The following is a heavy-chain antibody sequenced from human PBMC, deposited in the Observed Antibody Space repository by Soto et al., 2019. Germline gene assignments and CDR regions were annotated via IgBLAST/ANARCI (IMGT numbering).Heavy chain of an antibody. CDR1: GFNFGSYA. D-gene: IGHD5-18*01. V-gene: IGHV3-23*01. CDR2: VSGSGSSP. J-gene: IGHJ4*02. Sequence: XGSLRLSCAATGFNFGSYAMGWVRQAPGKGLEWVSGVSGSGSSPYYADSVKGRLTISKDKSKNTLYLDLNNLRSEDTAVYFCVKGKESGYRGAFDSWGQGTMVTV. CDR3: VKGKESGYRGAFDS.